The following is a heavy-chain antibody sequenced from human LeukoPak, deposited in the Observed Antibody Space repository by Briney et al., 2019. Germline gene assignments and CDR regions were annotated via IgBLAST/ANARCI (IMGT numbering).Heavy chain of an antibody. J-gene: IGHJ6*03. CDR2: IIPIFGTA. CDR1: GGTFSSYA. CDR3: ARDSSSSHYYYYMDV. D-gene: IGHD6-6*01. V-gene: IGHV1-69*05. Sequence: SVKVSCKASGGTFSSYAISWVRQALGQGLEWMGGIIPIFGTANCAQKFQGRVTITTDESTSTAYMELSSLRSEDTAVYYCARDSSSSHYYYYMDVWGRGTTVTVSS.